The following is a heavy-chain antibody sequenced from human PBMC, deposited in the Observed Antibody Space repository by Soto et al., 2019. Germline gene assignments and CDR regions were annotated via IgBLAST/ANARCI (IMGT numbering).Heavy chain of an antibody. D-gene: IGHD3-10*02. Sequence: ASETLSLTCSLPGGSINSSDHFWGWIRQTPGKGLEWIGSVYYTETTYYNPSLKSPVTISIETSRNTFSLKVNSATAADTGIYYCARQRVLSSNMFITSFDPWGQGTLVTVSS. V-gene: IGHV4-39*01. J-gene: IGHJ5*02. CDR2: VYYTETT. CDR1: GGSINSSDHF. CDR3: ARQRVLSSNMFITSFDP.